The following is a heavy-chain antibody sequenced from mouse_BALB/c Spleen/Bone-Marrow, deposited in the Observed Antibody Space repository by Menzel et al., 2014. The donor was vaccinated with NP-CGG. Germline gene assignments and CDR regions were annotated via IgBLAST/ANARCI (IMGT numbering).Heavy chain of an antibody. J-gene: IGHJ2*01. Sequence: VQLQQSGAELVKPGASVKLSCMTSGYTFTNYWIQWVKQRPGQGLGWIGEIFPGTGTTYYNERFKGKATLTIDTSSSTAYMQLSSLTSEDSAVHFRARGGDYGYWGQGTTLTVSS. CDR1: GYTFTNYW. V-gene: IGHV1S132*01. D-gene: IGHD2-13*01. CDR3: ARGGDYGY. CDR2: IFPGTGTT.